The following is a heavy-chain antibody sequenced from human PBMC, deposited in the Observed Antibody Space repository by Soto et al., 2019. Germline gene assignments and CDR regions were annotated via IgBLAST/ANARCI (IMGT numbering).Heavy chain of an antibody. CDR3: AKDISGNYYDFDY. CDR1: GFTFSSYA. J-gene: IGHJ4*02. V-gene: IGHV3-23*01. Sequence: GGSLRLSCAASGFTFSSYALSWVRQAPGKGLEWVSVISGSGGSTYYADSVKGRFTISRDNSKNTLYLQMSSLRADDTALYYCAKDISGNYYDFDYWGQGTLVTVSS. D-gene: IGHD1-26*01. CDR2: ISGSGGST.